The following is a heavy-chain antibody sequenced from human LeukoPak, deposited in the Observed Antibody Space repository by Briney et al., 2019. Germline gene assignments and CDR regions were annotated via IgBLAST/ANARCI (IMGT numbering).Heavy chain of an antibody. V-gene: IGHV1-2*02. CDR3: ARDHCSDNDCYEDYYYGMDV. J-gene: IGHJ6*02. D-gene: IGHD2-21*02. CDR2: IHPNSGGT. CDR1: GYTFTGYY. Sequence: ASVKGSWKAFGYTFTGYYIHWVRQAPGQRLEWIGWIHPNSGGTNSAQKFQGRVTMTRDTSISTAYMELSRLRSDDTAVYYCARDHCSDNDCYEDYYYGMDVWGQGTTVTVSS.